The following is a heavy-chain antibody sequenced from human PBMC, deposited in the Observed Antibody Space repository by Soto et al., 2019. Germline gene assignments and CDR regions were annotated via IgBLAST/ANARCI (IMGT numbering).Heavy chain of an antibody. Sequence: QVQLVQSGAEVKKPGASVKVSCKASGYTFTSYGISWVRQAPGQGLEWMGWISAYNGNTNYAQKLQGRVTMTTDTSTSTAYMELSSLRSDHTAGYYCARVAPGWGPELRDVTTAYYFDYWGPGTLVTVSS. CDR2: ISAYNGNT. D-gene: IGHD4-17*01. CDR3: ARVAPGWGPELRDVTTAYYFDY. V-gene: IGHV1-18*01. J-gene: IGHJ4*02. CDR1: GYTFTSYG.